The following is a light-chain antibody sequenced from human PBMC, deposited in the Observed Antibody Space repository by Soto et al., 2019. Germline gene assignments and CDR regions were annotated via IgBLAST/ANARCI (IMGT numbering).Light chain of an antibody. CDR2: GAS. V-gene: IGKV3-20*01. CDR1: QSVSSS. J-gene: IGKJ1*01. CDR3: QQYGSSPTT. Sequence: DMVMTQSPATLSVSPGERATLSCRASQSVSSSLAWYQQKPGQAPRLLIYGASSRATGIPDRFSGSGSGTDFTLTISRLEPEDFAVYYCQQYGSSPTTFGQGTKVDIK.